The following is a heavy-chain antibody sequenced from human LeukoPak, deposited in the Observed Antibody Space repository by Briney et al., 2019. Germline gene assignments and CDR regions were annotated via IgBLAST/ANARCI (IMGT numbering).Heavy chain of an antibody. J-gene: IGHJ3*02. D-gene: IGHD1-7*01. CDR3: ARVPWNYDAFDI. V-gene: IGHV3-33*01. CDR2: IWYDGSNK. CDR1: GFTFSSYG. Sequence: PGRSLRLSCAASGFTFSSYGMHWVRQAPGEGLEWVAVIWYDGSNKYYADSVKGRFTISRDNSKNTLYLQMNSLRAEDTAVYYCARVPWNYDAFDIWGQGTMVTVSS.